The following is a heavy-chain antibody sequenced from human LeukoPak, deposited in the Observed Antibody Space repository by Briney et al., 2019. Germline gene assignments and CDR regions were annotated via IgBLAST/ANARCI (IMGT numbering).Heavy chain of an antibody. CDR1: GLVFGKYA. CDR2: ISDDSSFT. V-gene: IGHV3-23*01. D-gene: IGHD5-12*01. J-gene: IGHJ4*02. CDR3: AKGRCSGPGCDSFDY. Sequence: GGSLRLSCAASGLVFGKYAMAWVRQAPGKGLECVSIISDDSSFTYYLDSVKGRSTIFRDNSKNTLYLHMNSLKAEDTAVYYCAKGRCSGPGCDSFDYWGQGTLVTVSS.